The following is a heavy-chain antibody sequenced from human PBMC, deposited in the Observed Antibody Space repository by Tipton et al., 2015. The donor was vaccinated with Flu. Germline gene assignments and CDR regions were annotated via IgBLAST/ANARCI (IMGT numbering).Heavy chain of an antibody. CDR3: AKVIPELVAGLDY. V-gene: IGHV3-7*03. Sequence: SLRLSCAASGFTFSTYFMSWVRQAPGKGLEWVATIQQGGSAKYYMDSVRGRFTISRDHLKNTLELQMNSLRAEDTAVYYCAKVIPELVAGLDYWGQGALVTVSS. J-gene: IGHJ4*02. CDR2: IQQGGSAK. CDR1: GFTFSTYF. D-gene: IGHD6-19*01.